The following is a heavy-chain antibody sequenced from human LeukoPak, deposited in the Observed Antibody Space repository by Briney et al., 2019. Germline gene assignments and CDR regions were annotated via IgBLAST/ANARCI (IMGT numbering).Heavy chain of an antibody. Sequence: SGPALVKLAQTLTLTCTFSGFPLSTSGMCVGWVRHPPGKALEWLALIDCDDDKYYSKSPKTRLTIFKDTSKNQEVLTMTNMDPVDTATYYCARIRYCYDSSGYFIDYWGQGTLVTVSS. CDR1: GFPLSTSGMC. D-gene: IGHD3-22*01. CDR2: IDCDDDK. V-gene: IGHV2-70*20. CDR3: ARIRYCYDSSGYFIDY. J-gene: IGHJ4*02.